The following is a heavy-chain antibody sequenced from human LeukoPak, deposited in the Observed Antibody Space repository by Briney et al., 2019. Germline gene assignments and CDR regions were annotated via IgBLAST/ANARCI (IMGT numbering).Heavy chain of an antibody. D-gene: IGHD2-15*01. CDR3: ARDPKRTQGYCSGGSCSYGGY. V-gene: IGHV1-69*13. J-gene: IGHJ4*02. CDR1: AGTFSSYA. CDR2: IIPIVGTA. Sequence: SVKVSCKAAAGTFSSYAMSWVGQAPGQGLEGMGGIIPIVGTANYAQKFQGRVTITADESTSTAYMELSSLRSEHTAVYYCARDPKRTQGYCSGGSCSYGGYWGQGTLVTVSS.